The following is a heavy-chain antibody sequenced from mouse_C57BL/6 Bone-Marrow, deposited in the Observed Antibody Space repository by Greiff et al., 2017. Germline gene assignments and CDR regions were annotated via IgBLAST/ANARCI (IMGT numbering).Heavy chain of an antibody. Sequence: QVQLQQSGAELVKPGASVQLSCKASGYTFTSYWMQWVKQRPGQGLGWIGEIAPSDSYTHYTQKFKGKATLTVDSSSCTAYMQLSILTSEDSAVYDWARGITTVVGDYAMDYWGQGTSVTVSS. CDR3: ARGITTVVGDYAMDY. CDR1: GYTFTSYW. V-gene: IGHV1-50*01. J-gene: IGHJ4*01. CDR2: IAPSDSYT. D-gene: IGHD1-1*01.